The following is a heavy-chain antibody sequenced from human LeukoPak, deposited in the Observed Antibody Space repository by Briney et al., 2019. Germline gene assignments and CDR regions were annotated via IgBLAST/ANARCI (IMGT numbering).Heavy chain of an antibody. J-gene: IGHJ6*02. V-gene: IGHV3-30*04. D-gene: IGHD3-10*02. CDR1: GFTFSSYA. Sequence: GRSLSLSCAASGFTFSSYAMRWVRQAPGKGLEWVAVISYDGRNKYHADSVKGRFTISRDNSKNTVYLQMNSLRAEDTAVYYCARVEMAPKSPQHFSCSGSFSSYYYGMDVWGQGTTVTVSS. CDR2: ISYDGRNK. CDR3: ARVEMAPKSPQHFSCSGSFSSYYYGMDV.